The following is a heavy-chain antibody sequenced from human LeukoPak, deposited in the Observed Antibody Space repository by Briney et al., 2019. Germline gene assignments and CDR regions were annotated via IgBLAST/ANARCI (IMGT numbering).Heavy chain of an antibody. D-gene: IGHD1-14*01. Sequence: PSETLSLTCSVSGDSITTTTYYWDWIRQPPGKGLEWIGSIYYSGSTYYNPSLKSRVTISVDTSKNQFSLKLSSVTATDTAVYYCARHGTISSESYFDYWGQGALVTVSS. V-gene: IGHV4-39*01. CDR3: ARHGTISSESYFDY. CDR1: GDSITTTTYY. J-gene: IGHJ4*02. CDR2: IYYSGST.